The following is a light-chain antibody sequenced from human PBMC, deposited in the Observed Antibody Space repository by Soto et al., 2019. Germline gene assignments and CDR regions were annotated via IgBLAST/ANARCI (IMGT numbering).Light chain of an antibody. CDR2: QTS. J-gene: IGKJ1*01. V-gene: IGKV3-11*01. Sequence: EIVLTQSPATLSSFPGDRVTLSCRASQYINTRLAWYQHRPGQAPRLLIYQTSLRAAGIPARFSASGSGTGFTLTISDVQPEDFALYYCHQRQSWPRTFGQGTKAE. CDR3: HQRQSWPRT. CDR1: QYINTR.